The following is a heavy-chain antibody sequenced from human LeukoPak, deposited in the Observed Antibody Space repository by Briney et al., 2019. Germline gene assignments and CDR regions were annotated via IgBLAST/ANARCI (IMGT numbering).Heavy chain of an antibody. CDR1: GFTFSSYA. CDR2: ISYDGSNK. D-gene: IGHD3-10*01. Sequence: GGSLRLSCAASGFTFSSYAMHWVRQTPGKGLEWVAVISYDGSNKYYADSVKGRFTISRDNSKNTLYLQMNSLRAEDTAVYYCARDGGYYYGSGKGGFDPWGQGTLVNVSS. J-gene: IGHJ5*02. CDR3: ARDGGYYYGSGKGGFDP. V-gene: IGHV3-30*04.